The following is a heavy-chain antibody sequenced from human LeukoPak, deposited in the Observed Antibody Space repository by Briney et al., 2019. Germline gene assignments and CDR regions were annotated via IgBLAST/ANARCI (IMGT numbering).Heavy chain of an antibody. V-gene: IGHV1-69*01. Sequence: GSSVKVSCKASGGTFSSYAISWVRQAPGQGLEWMGGIIPIFGTANYAQKFQGRVTITADESTSTAYMELSSLRSEDTAVYYCARVSSSWYATPYYYYYGMDVWGQGTTVTVSS. CDR1: GGTFSSYA. J-gene: IGHJ6*02. D-gene: IGHD6-13*01. CDR2: IIPIFGTA. CDR3: ARVSSSWYATPYYYYYGMDV.